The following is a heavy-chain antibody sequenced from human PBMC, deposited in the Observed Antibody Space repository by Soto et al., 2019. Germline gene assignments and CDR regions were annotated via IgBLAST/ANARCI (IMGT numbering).Heavy chain of an antibody. Sequence: QVQMVQSGPEVKKPGASVKVPCKTSGYTFTSYGVAWVRQAPGQGLEWMGWISTSKGDTTYAQKFQGRVTMTTDTSTSTAYMELRSLRSDDTAVYYCATRSPAFDFWGQGTLVTVSS. CDR1: GYTFTSYG. J-gene: IGHJ4*02. CDR2: ISTSKGDT. V-gene: IGHV1-18*01. CDR3: ATRSPAFDF.